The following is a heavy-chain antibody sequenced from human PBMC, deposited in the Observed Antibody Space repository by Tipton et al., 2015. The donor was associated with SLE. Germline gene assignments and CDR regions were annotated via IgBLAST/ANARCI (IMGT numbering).Heavy chain of an antibody. J-gene: IGHJ4*02. CDR2: IYSGGSST. Sequence: SLRLSCAASGFTFSSYAMSWVRQAPGKGLEWVSVIYSGGSSTYYADSVKGRFTISRDNSKNTLYLQMSSLRAEDTAVYYCAKIGGEFDYWGQGTLVTVSS. V-gene: IGHV3-23*03. CDR3: AKIGGEFDY. D-gene: IGHD3-16*01. CDR1: GFTFSSYA.